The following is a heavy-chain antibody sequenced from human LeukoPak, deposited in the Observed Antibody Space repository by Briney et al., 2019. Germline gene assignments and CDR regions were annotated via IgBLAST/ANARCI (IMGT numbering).Heavy chain of an antibody. Sequence: KRGATLKISCQGSGCRCNSYGIAWVRQLPGKGREWMGIIYPGDSDTRYSPSFQGQVTISADKSISTAYLQWNSLKASDAAMYYCARHLGYTSGWYDYWGQGTLVTVSS. CDR1: GCRCNSYG. D-gene: IGHD6-19*01. CDR3: ARHLGYTSGWYDY. CDR2: IYPGDSDT. V-gene: IGHV5-51*01. J-gene: IGHJ4*02.